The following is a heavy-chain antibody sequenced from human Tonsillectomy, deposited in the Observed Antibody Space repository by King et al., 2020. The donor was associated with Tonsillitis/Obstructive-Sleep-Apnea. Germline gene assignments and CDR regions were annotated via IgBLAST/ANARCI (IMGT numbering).Heavy chain of an antibody. D-gene: IGHD2-21*01. CDR1: GFIFSSYA. Sequence: VQLVESGGGLVQPGGSLRLSCAASGFIFSSYAMTWVRQAPGKGLEWVSTISGGGARIYYADSVRGRFTISRDNSKNTLYLQMNSLKAGDTAVYYCAKADSNPTDCFEYWGQGTLVTVPS. CDR2: ISGGGARI. V-gene: IGHV3-23*04. CDR3: AKADSNPTDCFEY. J-gene: IGHJ4*02.